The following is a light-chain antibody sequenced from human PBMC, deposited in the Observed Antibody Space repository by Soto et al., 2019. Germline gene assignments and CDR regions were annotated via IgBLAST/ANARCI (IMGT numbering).Light chain of an antibody. CDR1: CSNIGSNF. J-gene: IGLJ3*02. CDR3: ATWDDSLNGYWV. V-gene: IGLV1-44*01. CDR2: GNH. Sequence: QSVLIQPPSASGTPGQRVTISCSGSCSNIGSNFVNWYQQVPGTAPKLLIYGNHQRLSGVPDRFSGSKSGTSASLAISGLQSEDEAQYYCATWDDSLNGYWVFGGGTKLTVL.